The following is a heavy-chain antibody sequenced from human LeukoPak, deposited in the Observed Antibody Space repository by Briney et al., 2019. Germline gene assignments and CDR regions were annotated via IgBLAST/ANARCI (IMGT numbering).Heavy chain of an antibody. V-gene: IGHV4-39*01. Sequence: SETLSLTCTVSGGSISSSSYCWGWIRQPPGKGLEWIGSIYYSGSTCYNPSLKSRVTISVDTSKNQFSLKLSSVTAADTAVYYCARSPMIQLFDYWGQGTLVTVSS. CDR1: GGSISSSSYC. CDR3: ARSPMIQLFDY. D-gene: IGHD5-18*01. CDR2: IYYSGST. J-gene: IGHJ4*02.